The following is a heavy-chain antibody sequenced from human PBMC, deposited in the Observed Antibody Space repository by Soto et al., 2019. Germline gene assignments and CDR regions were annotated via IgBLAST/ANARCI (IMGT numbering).Heavy chain of an antibody. CDR2: MSPNSGNT. Sequence: ASVKVSCKASGYTFTSYDINWVRQATGQGLEWMGWMSPNSGNTGYAQKFQGRVTITRNTSISTEYMELSSLRSEDTAVYYCARRKAGFSSSSRGASYYGMDVWGQGTTVTVSS. D-gene: IGHD6-6*01. CDR1: GYTFTSYD. CDR3: ARRKAGFSSSSRGASYYGMDV. J-gene: IGHJ6*02. V-gene: IGHV1-8*01.